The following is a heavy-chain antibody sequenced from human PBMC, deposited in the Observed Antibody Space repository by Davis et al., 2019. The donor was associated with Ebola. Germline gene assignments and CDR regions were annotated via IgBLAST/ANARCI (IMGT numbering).Heavy chain of an antibody. J-gene: IGHJ6*04. CDR2: INAGNGNT. CDR1: GYTFTSYA. D-gene: IGHD3-22*01. V-gene: IGHV1-3*01. Sequence: ASVKVSCKASGYTFTSYAMHWVRQAPGQRLEWMGWINAGNGNTKYSQKLQGRVTMTTDTSTSTAYMELRSLRSYDTAVYYCARVSYYYDSSGPEHYYYYYGMDVWGKGTTVTVSS. CDR3: ARVSYYYDSSGPEHYYYYYGMDV.